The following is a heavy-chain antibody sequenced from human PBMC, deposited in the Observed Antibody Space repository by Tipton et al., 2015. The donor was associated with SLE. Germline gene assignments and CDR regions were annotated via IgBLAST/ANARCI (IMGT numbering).Heavy chain of an antibody. Sequence: TLSLTCTISGGSFSNYYWSWIRQHPGKGLEWIGYIYYSGSTNYNPSLKSRVTISVDTSKNQFSLKLSSVTAADTAVYYCARDIWCSSSWYCLDYWGQGTLVTVSS. D-gene: IGHD6-13*01. J-gene: IGHJ4*02. CDR3: ARDIWCSSSWYCLDY. CDR2: IYYSGST. V-gene: IGHV4-59*12. CDR1: GGSFSNYY.